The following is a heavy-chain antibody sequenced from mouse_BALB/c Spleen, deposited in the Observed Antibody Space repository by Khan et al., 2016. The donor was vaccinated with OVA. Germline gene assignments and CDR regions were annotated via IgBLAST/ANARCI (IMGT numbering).Heavy chain of an antibody. D-gene: IGHD1-1*01. Sequence: EVQLQESGPGLVKPSQSLSLTCTVTGYSITSDYAWNWIRQFPGNKLEWMGHISYSGNTKYNPSLKSPISITRDTSKNQFFLQLNSVTTEDTATYYCARIYGGDFDYWGQGTTLTVSS. V-gene: IGHV3-2*02. CDR1: GYSITSDYA. CDR3: ARIYGGDFDY. CDR2: ISYSGNT. J-gene: IGHJ2*01.